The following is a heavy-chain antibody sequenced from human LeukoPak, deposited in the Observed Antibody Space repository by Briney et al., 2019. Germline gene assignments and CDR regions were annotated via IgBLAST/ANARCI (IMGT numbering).Heavy chain of an antibody. CDR2: IYYSGST. CDR1: GGSISSCY. D-gene: IGHD3-22*01. CDR3: ARQERAPDYYDSSGYHSDWFDP. V-gene: IGHV4-39*01. J-gene: IGHJ5*02. Sequence: PSETLSLTCTVSGGSISSCYWGWIRQPPGKGLEWIESIYYSGSTYRNPSLKSRVTISVDTSKNQFSLKLSSVTAADTAVYYCARQERAPDYYDSSGYHSDWFDPLGQGTLVTVSS.